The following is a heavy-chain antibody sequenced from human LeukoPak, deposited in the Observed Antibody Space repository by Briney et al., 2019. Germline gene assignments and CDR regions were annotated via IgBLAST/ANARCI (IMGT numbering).Heavy chain of an antibody. J-gene: IGHJ4*02. CDR1: GFTFSNAW. D-gene: IGHD6-19*01. V-gene: IGHV3-15*01. CDR2: IKSKTDGGTT. CDR3: TTQWLVRGLYDY. Sequence: PGGSLRLSCAASGFTFSNAWMSWVRQAPGRGLEWVGRIKSKTDGGTTDYAAPVKGRFTISRDDSKNTLYLQMNSLKTEDTAVYYCTTQWLVRGLYDYWGQGTLVTVSS.